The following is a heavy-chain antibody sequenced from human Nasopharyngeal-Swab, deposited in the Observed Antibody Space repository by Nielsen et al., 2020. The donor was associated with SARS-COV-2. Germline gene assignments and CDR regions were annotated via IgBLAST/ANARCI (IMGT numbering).Heavy chain of an antibody. CDR2: ITGSGGST. V-gene: IGHV3-23*01. Sequence: GESLKISCAASGFTFSSYAMTWVRQAPGKGLEWVSTITGSGGSTYYADSVKGRFTISRDNSKNTLYLQMNSLRAEDTAVYYCAKRYCGGNSCYAPDYWGQGTLVTVSS. CDR3: AKRYCGGNSCYAPDY. CDR1: GFTFSSYA. J-gene: IGHJ4*02. D-gene: IGHD2-21*01.